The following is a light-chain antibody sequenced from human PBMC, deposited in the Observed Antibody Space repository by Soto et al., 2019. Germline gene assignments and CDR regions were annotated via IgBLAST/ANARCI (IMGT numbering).Light chain of an antibody. CDR1: QDISTY. J-gene: IGKJ4*01. CDR2: AAS. V-gene: IGKV1-39*01. Sequence: IQLTQSPSSLSASVGDSVTITCRASQDISTYLNWYQQKPGKAPKLPIYAASTLQRGVPSRFSGSGSGTDFILTINSLQPEDFATYYCQQSYITPLTFGGGTKV. CDR3: QQSYITPLT.